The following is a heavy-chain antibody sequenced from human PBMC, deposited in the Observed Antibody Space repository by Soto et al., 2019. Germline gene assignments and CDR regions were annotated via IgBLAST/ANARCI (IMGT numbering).Heavy chain of an antibody. CDR3: ARGHYDILTGYYFFDY. Sequence: HPGGSLRLSCAAAGFTVSNNYMNWVRQAPGKGLEWVAVIYSDGSTYYADSVKGRFTISRDNSKNTLYLQMNSLRAEDTAVYYCARGHYDILTGYYFFDYWGQGTLVTVSS. J-gene: IGHJ4*02. CDR2: IYSDGST. D-gene: IGHD3-9*01. CDR1: GFTVSNNY. V-gene: IGHV3-53*01.